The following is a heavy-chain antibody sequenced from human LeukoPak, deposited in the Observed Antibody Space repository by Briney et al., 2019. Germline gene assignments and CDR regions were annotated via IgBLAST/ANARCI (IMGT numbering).Heavy chain of an antibody. V-gene: IGHV3-7*01. J-gene: IGHJ3*02. CDR3: ARLSYWVFEI. CDR1: GFTFSNYW. CDR2: IKFDGSEK. Sequence: PGGSLRLSRAASGFTFSNYWMSWVRQAPGKGLEWVANIKFDGSEKFYVDSVKGRFTISRDNAKNSLYLQMNSLRAEDTSVYFCARLSYWVFEIWGQGTMVTVSS. D-gene: IGHD2-21*01.